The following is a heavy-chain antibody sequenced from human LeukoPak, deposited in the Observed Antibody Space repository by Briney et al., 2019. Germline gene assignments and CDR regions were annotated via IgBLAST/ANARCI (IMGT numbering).Heavy chain of an antibody. CDR1: GDSVSNNSAI. CDR3: ARSSNLHYFDY. J-gene: IGHJ4*02. Sequence: SQTLSLTCAISGDSVSNNSAIWIWIRQSPSRGLQWLGRTYYRSKWYNDYAVSVKSRITLNVDTSKNQFPLQLNSVTPEDTAVYYCARSSNLHYFDYWGQGTLVTVSS. CDR2: TYYRSKWYN. V-gene: IGHV6-1*01.